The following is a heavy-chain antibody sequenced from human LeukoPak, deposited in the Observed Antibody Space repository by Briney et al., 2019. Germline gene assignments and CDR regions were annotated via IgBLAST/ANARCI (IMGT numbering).Heavy chain of an antibody. CDR3: ARDFSVYGDYSEKADY. Sequence: PGGSLRLSCAASGFTFSSYGMSWVRQAPGKGLEWVSAISGSGGSTYYADSVKGRFTISRDNSKNTLYLQMNSLRAEDTAVYYCARDFSVYGDYSEKADYWGQGTLVTVSS. V-gene: IGHV3-23*01. CDR2: ISGSGGST. CDR1: GFTFSSYG. J-gene: IGHJ4*02. D-gene: IGHD4-17*01.